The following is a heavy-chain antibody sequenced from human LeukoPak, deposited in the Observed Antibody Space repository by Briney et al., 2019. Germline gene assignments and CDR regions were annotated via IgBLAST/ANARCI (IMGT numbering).Heavy chain of an antibody. CDR1: GFTFSGFV. V-gene: IGHV3-23*01. Sequence: GGSLRLSCAASGFTFSGFVMSWVRQVPRKGLQWVSFISKNGGATSYGDSVKGRFTISRDNSKNTLHLQMNSLRAEDTAVYYCAKGAWLDDWGRGTLVTVSS. CDR2: ISKNGGAT. J-gene: IGHJ4*02. CDR3: AKGAWLDD.